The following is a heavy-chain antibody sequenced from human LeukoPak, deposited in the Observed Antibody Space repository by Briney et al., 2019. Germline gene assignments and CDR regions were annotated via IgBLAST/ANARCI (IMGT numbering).Heavy chain of an antibody. CDR1: GFTLSGYW. CDR2: SKYEGTTT. D-gene: IGHD4/OR15-4a*01. CDR3: AKSDYFDP. J-gene: IGHJ5*02. V-gene: IGHV3-74*03. Sequence: PGGSLRLSCKASGFTLSGYWVSWVRQVPGKGLVWVARSKYEGTTTTYAESVKVRFTTSRDNPKNTLYLQMSSLRAYDTAIYYYAKSDYFDPWGQGTVVTVSS.